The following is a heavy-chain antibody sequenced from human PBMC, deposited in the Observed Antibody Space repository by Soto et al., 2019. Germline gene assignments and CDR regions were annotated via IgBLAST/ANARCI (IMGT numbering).Heavy chain of an antibody. J-gene: IGHJ4*02. CDR1: GDSVSGGSYY. V-gene: IGHV4-61*03. Sequence: SETLSLTCSVSGDSVSGGSYYWSWIRQPPGKGLDFIGYIYYSGSTNYNPSLKSRLTISIDTSKNHFSLKLTSVTAADTAVYYCARWDRFGFNFAYWGQGTPVTVSS. CDR2: IYYSGST. CDR3: ARWDRFGFNFAY. D-gene: IGHD5-18*01.